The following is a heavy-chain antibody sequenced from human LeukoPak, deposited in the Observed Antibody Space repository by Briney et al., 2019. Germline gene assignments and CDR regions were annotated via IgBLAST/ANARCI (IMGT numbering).Heavy chain of an antibody. CDR3: ARSPAGYSSGWYPYYFDY. CDR1: GYSISSGYY. CDR2: IYHSGST. J-gene: IGHJ4*02. D-gene: IGHD6-19*01. Sequence: PSETLSLTCTVSGYSISSGYYWGWIRQPPGKGLEWIGSIYHSGSTYYNPSLKSRVTISVDTSKNQFSLKLSSVTAADTAVYYCARSPAGYSSGWYPYYFDYWGQGTLVTVSS. V-gene: IGHV4-38-2*02.